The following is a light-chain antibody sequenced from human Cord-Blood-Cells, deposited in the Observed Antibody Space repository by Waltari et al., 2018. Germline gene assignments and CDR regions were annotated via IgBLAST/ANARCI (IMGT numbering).Light chain of an antibody. V-gene: IGLV8-61*01. J-gene: IGLJ3*02. CDR2: STN. CDR1: SGSVSTSYY. Sequence: QTVVTQEPSFSVSPGGTVTLTCGLNSGSVSTSYYPSWYQQTPGHATRPLIYSTNTRSSGVTGRFSGSILGNKAALTITGAQADDESDYYCVLYMGSGTWVFGGGTKLTVL. CDR3: VLYMGSGTWV.